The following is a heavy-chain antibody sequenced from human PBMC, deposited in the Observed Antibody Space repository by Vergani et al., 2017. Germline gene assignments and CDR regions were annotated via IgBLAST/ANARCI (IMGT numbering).Heavy chain of an antibody. Sequence: QVHLVESGGGVVQPGRSLRLSCATSGFTLSNYDMQWIRQGPGKELEFVAFIQFDGSNQYYADSVKGRFTLSRDFSKNTLYLQMNSLRTDDTATYYCAKHFRGWGIDYWGQGTQVIVSS. V-gene: IGHV3-30*02. J-gene: IGHJ4*02. CDR2: IQFDGSNQ. CDR1: GFTLSNYD. CDR3: AKHFRGWGIDY. D-gene: IGHD3-16*01.